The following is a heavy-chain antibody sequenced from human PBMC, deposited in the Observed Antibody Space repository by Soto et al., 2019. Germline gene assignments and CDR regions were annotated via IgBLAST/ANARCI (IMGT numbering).Heavy chain of an antibody. CDR1: GFSFSTYA. V-gene: IGHV3-23*01. J-gene: IGHJ4*02. CDR3: VPIAIRGVINY. Sequence: EVQLLESGGSLVQPGESLGLSCAASGFSFSTYAMSWVRQAPGKGLEWVSSISGGGDNTYYADSLKGRFTISRDNSKNTLYLQMNSLGAEDTAVYYCVPIAIRGVINYWGQGTLVTVSS. D-gene: IGHD3-10*01. CDR2: ISGGGDNT.